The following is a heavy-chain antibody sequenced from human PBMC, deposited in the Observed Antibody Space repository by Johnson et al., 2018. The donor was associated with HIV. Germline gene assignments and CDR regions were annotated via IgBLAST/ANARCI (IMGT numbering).Heavy chain of an antibody. CDR3: AGPSDGGVGADAFDI. J-gene: IGHJ3*02. D-gene: IGHD3-16*01. CDR1: GFTFSGYG. V-gene: IGHV3-74*02. CDR2: INSDGSST. Sequence: VQLVESGGGVVQPGKSLRLSCAASGFTFSGYGMHWVRQAPGKGLEWVSRINSDGSSTSYADSVKGRFTISSDNAKNTLYLQMNSLRAEDTAVDYCAGPSDGGVGADAFDIWGQGKMVTVSS.